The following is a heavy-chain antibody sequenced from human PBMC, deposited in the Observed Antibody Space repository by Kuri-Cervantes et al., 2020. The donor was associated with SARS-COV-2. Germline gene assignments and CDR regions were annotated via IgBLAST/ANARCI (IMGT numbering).Heavy chain of an antibody. CDR3: ARGGLRFLEWLPDYLDY. D-gene: IGHD3-3*01. CDR1: GYTFTDYY. V-gene: IGHV1-46*01. J-gene: IGHJ4*02. CDR2: VNPNSGVT. Sequence: ASVKVSCKASGYTFTDYYMHWVRQAPGQGLEWMGCVNPNSGVTTYAQKFQDRVTMTRDTSTSTVYMELRSLRSEDTAVFYCARGGLRFLEWLPDYLDYWGQGTLVTVSS.